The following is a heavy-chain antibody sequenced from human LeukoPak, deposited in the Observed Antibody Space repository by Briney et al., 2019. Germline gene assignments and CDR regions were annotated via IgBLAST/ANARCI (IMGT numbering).Heavy chain of an antibody. CDR2: INTDGRNT. J-gene: IGHJ5*02. D-gene: IGHD1-7*01. CDR1: GFTFSTYW. CDR3: VGVGTTWFDP. Sequence: PGGSLRLSCAASGFTFSTYWMHWVRQAPGKGLEWASRINTDGRNTNYADSVKGRLTISRDNAENKLYLQMNSLRVEDTAVYYCVGVGTTWFDPWGQGTLVTVSS. V-gene: IGHV3-74*01.